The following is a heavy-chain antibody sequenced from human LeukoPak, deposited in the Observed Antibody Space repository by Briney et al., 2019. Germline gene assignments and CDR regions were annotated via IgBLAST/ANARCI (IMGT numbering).Heavy chain of an antibody. D-gene: IGHD2-2*01. Sequence: GGSLRLSCAASGFTFSSYGMHWVRQAPGKGLEWVAFKRFDGSDKYYADSVKGRFTISRDNSKNTLYLQMNSLRAEDTAVYYCSSTSLAWAGFDYWGQGTLVTVSS. CDR1: GFTFSSYG. CDR2: KRFDGSDK. V-gene: IGHV3-30*02. CDR3: SSTSLAWAGFDY. J-gene: IGHJ4*02.